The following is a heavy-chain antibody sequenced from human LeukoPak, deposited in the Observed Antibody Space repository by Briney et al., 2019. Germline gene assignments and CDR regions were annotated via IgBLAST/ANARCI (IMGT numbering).Heavy chain of an antibody. V-gene: IGHV3-48*03. Sequence: PGGSLRPSCAASGFTFSSYEMNWVRQAPGKGLEWVSYISSSGSTIYYADSVKGRFTISRDNAKNSLYLQMNSLRAEDTAVYYCARPYYDSSGWDYMDVWGKGTTVTISS. D-gene: IGHD3-22*01. CDR3: ARPYYDSSGWDYMDV. CDR1: GFTFSSYE. J-gene: IGHJ6*03. CDR2: ISSSGSTI.